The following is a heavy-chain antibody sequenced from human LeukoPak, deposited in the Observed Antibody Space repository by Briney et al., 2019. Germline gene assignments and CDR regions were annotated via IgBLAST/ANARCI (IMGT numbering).Heavy chain of an antibody. V-gene: IGHV3-74*01. CDR3: TRVFVGDEYSSSGY. CDR2: INSDGSST. CDR1: GFTFSRYY. J-gene: IGHJ4*02. Sequence: GGSLRLSCAASGFTFSRYYMHWVRQAPGKGLVWVSRINSDGSSTTYADSVKGRFTIYRDNAKNTLYLQMNSLKVEDTAVYYCTRVFVGDEYSSSGYWGQGTLVTVSS. D-gene: IGHD6-13*01.